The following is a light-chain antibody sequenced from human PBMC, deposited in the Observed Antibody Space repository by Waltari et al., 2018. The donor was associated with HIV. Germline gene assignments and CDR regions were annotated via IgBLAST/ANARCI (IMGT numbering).Light chain of an antibody. CDR3: QQYYSTPPT. V-gene: IGKV4-1*01. J-gene: IGKJ3*01. Sequence: DIVMTQLPDSLAVSLGARATLNCKSSQSLLYRPNNTDSLAGYQQKPGQSPKLLIYWASTREFGVPDRFSGSGSGTDFTLTISSLQAEDVAVYYFQQYYSTPPTFGPGTKVDIK. CDR2: WAS. CDR1: QSLLYRPNNTDS.